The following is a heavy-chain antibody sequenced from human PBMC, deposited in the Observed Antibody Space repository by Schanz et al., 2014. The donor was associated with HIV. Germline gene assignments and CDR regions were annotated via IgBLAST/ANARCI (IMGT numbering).Heavy chain of an antibody. D-gene: IGHD5-18*01. CDR3: RGYRFYYGVDF. V-gene: IGHV3-72*01. Sequence: MQLVESGGGVVRPGRSLKLSCAASGFSFDNYGMHWVRQAPGKGLEWVARSRVKSDSYATEYAASGTGRFTISRDDSKNSVYLQRNSLNIEDTAVYYCRGYRFYYGVDFWGQGTTVTVS. CDR1: GFSFDNYG. CDR2: SRVKSDSYAT. J-gene: IGHJ6*02.